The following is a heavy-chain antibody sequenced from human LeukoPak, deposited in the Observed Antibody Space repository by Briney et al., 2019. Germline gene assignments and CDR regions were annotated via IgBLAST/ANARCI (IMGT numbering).Heavy chain of an antibody. J-gene: IGHJ4*02. CDR3: AKGGDFDY. D-gene: IGHD4-17*01. CDR2: IGGSGGST. V-gene: IGHV3-23*01. Sequence: EWVSAIGGSGGSTYYEDSVKGRFTISRDNSKNTLYLQMNSLRAEDTAVYYCAKGGDFDYWGQGTLVTVSS.